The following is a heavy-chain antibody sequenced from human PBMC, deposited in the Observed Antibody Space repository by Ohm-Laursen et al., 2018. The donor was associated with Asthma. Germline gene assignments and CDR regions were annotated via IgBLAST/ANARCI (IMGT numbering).Heavy chain of an antibody. CDR2: IWYDGSNK. CDR1: GFTFSSYG. V-gene: IGHV3-33*01. Sequence: SLRLSCAASGFTFSSYGMHWVRQAPGKGLEWVAVIWYDGSNKYYADSVKGRSTISRDNSKNTLYLQMNSLRAEDTAVYYCARDKRLPYYYDSSGFDYWGQGTLVTVSS. J-gene: IGHJ4*02. CDR3: ARDKRLPYYYDSSGFDY. D-gene: IGHD3-22*01.